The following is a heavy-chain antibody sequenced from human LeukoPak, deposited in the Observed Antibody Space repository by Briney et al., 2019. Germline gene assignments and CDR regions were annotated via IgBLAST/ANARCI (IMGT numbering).Heavy chain of an antibody. J-gene: IGHJ4*02. D-gene: IGHD4-17*01. V-gene: IGHV1-18*01. Sequence: ASVKVSCKXSGYTFTSYGISWVRQAPGQGLEWMGWISAYNGNTNYAQKLQGRVTMTTDTSTSTAYMELRSLRSDDTAVYYCARELSEEDYGDYVGDYWGQGTLVTVSS. CDR3: ARELSEEDYGDYVGDY. CDR2: ISAYNGNT. CDR1: GYTFTSYG.